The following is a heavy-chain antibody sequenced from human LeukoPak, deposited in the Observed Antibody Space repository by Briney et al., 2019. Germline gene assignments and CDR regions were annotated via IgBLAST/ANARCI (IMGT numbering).Heavy chain of an antibody. CDR2: INPDGSST. CDR1: GFSFEDYG. D-gene: IGHD2-21*02. CDR3: ARGGKLEPTALAS. Sequence: GGSLRLSCTASGFSFEDYGMSWVRQAPGKGLEWLSRINPDGSSTTYADSVKGRFIISRDNAKNMLYLQINSLIVEDTAIYYCARGGKLEPTALASWGQGSPVVVSS. J-gene: IGHJ5*02. V-gene: IGHV3-74*01.